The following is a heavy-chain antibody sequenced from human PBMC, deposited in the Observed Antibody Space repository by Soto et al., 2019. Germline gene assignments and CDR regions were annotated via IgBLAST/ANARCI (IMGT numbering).Heavy chain of an antibody. Sequence: VSVKVSCKTSGYTFTIYGISWLRQATGQGLEWMGWMSPYNGNTNYAQKLQGRVTMTTDTSTSTAYMELRSLRSDDTAVYYCAREVSTTVTTFWYYYYYYGMDVWGQGTTVNVSS. D-gene: IGHD4-17*01. J-gene: IGHJ6*02. CDR3: AREVSTTVTTFWYYYYYYGMDV. CDR2: MSPYNGNT. CDR1: GYTFTIYG. V-gene: IGHV1-18*01.